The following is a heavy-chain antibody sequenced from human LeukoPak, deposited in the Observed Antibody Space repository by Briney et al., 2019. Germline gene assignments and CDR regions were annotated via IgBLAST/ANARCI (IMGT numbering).Heavy chain of an antibody. CDR3: ASPTSIAAANYYYYYMDV. D-gene: IGHD6-13*01. V-gene: IGHV1-69*05. CDR2: IIPIFGTA. CDR1: GGTFSSYA. J-gene: IGHJ6*03. Sequence: SVKVSCKASGGTFSSYAISWVRQAPGQGLEWMGGIIPIFGTANYAQKFQGRVTITTDESTSTAYMELSSLRSEDTAVYYCASPTSIAAANYYYYYMDVWGKGTTVTVSS.